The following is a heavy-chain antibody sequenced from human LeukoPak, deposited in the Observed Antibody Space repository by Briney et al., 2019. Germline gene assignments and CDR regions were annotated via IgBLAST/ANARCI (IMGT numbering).Heavy chain of an antibody. CDR2: IYNSGSKT. V-gene: IGHV3-23*05. Sequence: GGSLRLSCTASGFSFSTYSMTWVRQGPGKGLEWVSSIYNSGSKTFYADSVKGRFTISRDNSKNTLYLQMISLTAEDTAIYYCSKDVVPDSGWDLDYWGQGTLVTVSS. D-gene: IGHD6-19*01. J-gene: IGHJ4*02. CDR3: SKDVVPDSGWDLDY. CDR1: GFSFSTYS.